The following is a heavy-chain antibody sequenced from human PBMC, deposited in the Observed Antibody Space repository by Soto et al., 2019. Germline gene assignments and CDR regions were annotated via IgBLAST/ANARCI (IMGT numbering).Heavy chain of an antibody. D-gene: IGHD6-19*01. CDR3: ARSVAVAGLDY. CDR1: GFTLSSYS. CDR2: ISYDGNKK. V-gene: IGHV3-30-3*01. J-gene: IGHJ4*02. Sequence: VQLVESGGGVVQPGRSLRLSCAASGFTLSSYSMHWVRQAPGKGLEWVGVISYDGNKKYYRDSVKGRFSISRDTTNNTVHLQMNSLRPDDTAVYYCARSVAVAGLDYGGQASLVTVSS.